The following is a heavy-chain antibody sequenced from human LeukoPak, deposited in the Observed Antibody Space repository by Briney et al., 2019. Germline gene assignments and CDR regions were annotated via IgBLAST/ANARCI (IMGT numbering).Heavy chain of an antibody. CDR2: ISAYNGNT. V-gene: IGHV1-18*04. CDR3: ARDGSGTSPDY. J-gene: IGHJ4*02. CDR1: GYTFTSYY. Sequence: ASVKVSCKASGYTFTSYYMHWVRQAPGQGLEWMGWISAYNGNTNYAQKLQGRVTMTTDTSTSTAYMELRSLRSDDTAVYYCARDGSGTSPDYWGQGTLVTVSS. D-gene: IGHD3-10*01.